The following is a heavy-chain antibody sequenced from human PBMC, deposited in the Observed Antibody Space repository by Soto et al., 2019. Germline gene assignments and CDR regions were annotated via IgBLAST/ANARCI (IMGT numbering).Heavy chain of an antibody. Sequence: SETLSLTCTVSGGSISSSSYYWGWIRQPPGKGLEWIGSIYYSGSTYYNPSLKSRVTISVDTSKNQFSLKLSSVTAADTAVYYCATNYAYYYYYGMDVWGQGTTVTV. CDR2: IYYSGST. D-gene: IGHD4-4*01. CDR3: ATNYAYYYYYGMDV. V-gene: IGHV4-39*01. J-gene: IGHJ6*02. CDR1: GGSISSSSYY.